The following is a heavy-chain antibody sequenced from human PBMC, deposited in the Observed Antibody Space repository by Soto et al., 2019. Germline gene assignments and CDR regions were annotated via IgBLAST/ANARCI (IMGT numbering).Heavy chain of an antibody. J-gene: IGHJ4*02. D-gene: IGHD6-13*01. CDR2: INHSGST. Sequence: SETLSLTCAVYGGSFSGYYWSWIRQPPGKGLEWIGEINHSGSTNYNPSLKSRVTISVDTSKNQFSLKLSSVTAADPAVYYCERGAGYSSCCYELPLVYFDYWGQGTLFAVSS. CDR1: GGSFSGYY. V-gene: IGHV4-34*01. CDR3: ERGAGYSSCCYELPLVYFDY.